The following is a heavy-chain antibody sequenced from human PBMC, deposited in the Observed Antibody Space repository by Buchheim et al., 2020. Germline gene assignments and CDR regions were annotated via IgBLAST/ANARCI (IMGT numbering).Heavy chain of an antibody. J-gene: IGHJ6*02. V-gene: IGHV3-30*04. D-gene: IGHD4-11*01. CDR2: ISYDGSNK. CDR3: ARGGGYSNYVGGMDV. CDR1: RFTFSSYA. Sequence: QVQLVESGGGVVQPGRSLSLSCTASRFTFSSYAMHWVRQAPGKGLEWVAVISYDGSNKYYADSVKGRFTISRDNSKNTLYLQMNSLRAEDTAVYYCARGGGYSNYVGGMDVWGQGTT.